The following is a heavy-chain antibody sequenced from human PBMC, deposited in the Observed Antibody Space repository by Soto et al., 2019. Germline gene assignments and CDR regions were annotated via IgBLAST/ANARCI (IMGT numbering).Heavy chain of an antibody. D-gene: IGHD3-10*01. J-gene: IGHJ6*02. V-gene: IGHV3-30*18. CDR1: GFIFSRYG. Sequence: QGQLVESGGGVVQPGTSLRLSCEASGFIFSRYGMHWVRQAPGKGLEWVAVISYDGSNKYYAESVKGRFIISRDKSENTLYLQMNSLRAEHTAVYYCAKDLGSGKPYYYYAMDVWGQGTTVTVSS. CDR2: ISYDGSNK. CDR3: AKDLGSGKPYYYYAMDV.